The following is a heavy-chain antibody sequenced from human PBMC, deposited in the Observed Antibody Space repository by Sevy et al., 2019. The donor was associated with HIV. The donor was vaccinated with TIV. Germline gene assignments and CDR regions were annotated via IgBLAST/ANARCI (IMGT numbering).Heavy chain of an antibody. J-gene: IGHJ4*02. D-gene: IGHD3-22*01. Sequence: ASVKVSCKVFGYTLSELSMHWVRQTPGKGLEWMGSFDPEDGETIYAQKFQGRVAMTEDTSTDTAYMELGSLRCEDTAVFYCAITKDYYDNSGYPFDYWGQGTLVTVSS. CDR2: FDPEDGET. CDR1: GYTLSELS. V-gene: IGHV1-24*01. CDR3: AITKDYYDNSGYPFDY.